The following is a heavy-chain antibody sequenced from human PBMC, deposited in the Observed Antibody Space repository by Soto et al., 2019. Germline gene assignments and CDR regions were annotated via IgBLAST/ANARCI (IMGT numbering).Heavy chain of an antibody. CDR2: IIPILGTA. V-gene: IGHV1-69*11. J-gene: IGHJ2*01. CDR1: GDTFRNYA. D-gene: IGHD3-22*01. Sequence: QGQLVQSGPEVKSLGSSVKVSCKASGDTFRNYAFSWVRQAPGQGLEWMGGIIPILGTADYAQRFQGRVTITVDESTATAYMELKSLRFEDTAVYFCARDRDDSSGYFSLWGRGTLVTVSS. CDR3: ARDRDDSSGYFSL.